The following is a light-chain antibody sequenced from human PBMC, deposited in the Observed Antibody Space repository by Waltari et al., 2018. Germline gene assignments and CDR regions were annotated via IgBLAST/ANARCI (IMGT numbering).Light chain of an antibody. Sequence: QSGLTQPASVSASPGESITISCTGTSGYIGGSDFVSWSQHHPGRARKVLIFDVNHRASGTADRFAGPKSGNTASLTISELQPEDDADYYCRSHSTNNIVLFGGGTKVTVL. CDR3: RSHSTNNIVL. V-gene: IGLV2-14*01. CDR1: SGYIGGSDF. J-gene: IGLJ2*01. CDR2: DVN.